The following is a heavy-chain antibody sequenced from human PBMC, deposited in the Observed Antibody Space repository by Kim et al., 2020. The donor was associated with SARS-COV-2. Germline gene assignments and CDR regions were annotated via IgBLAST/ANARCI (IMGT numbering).Heavy chain of an antibody. J-gene: IGHJ2*01. V-gene: IGHV1-3*01. CDR2: INAGNGNT. Sequence: ASVKVSCKASGYTFTSYAMHWVRQAPGQRLEWMGWINAGNGNTKYSQKFQGRVTITRDTSASTAYMELSSLRSEDTAVYYCARDPTVYWYFDLWGRGTLVTVSS. D-gene: IGHD4-4*01. CDR1: GYTFTSYA. CDR3: ARDPTVYWYFDL.